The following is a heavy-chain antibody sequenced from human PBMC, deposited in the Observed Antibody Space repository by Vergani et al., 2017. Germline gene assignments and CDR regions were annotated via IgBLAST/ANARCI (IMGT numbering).Heavy chain of an antibody. V-gene: IGHV4-59*01. CDR1: GGSISSYY. J-gene: IGHJ3*02. D-gene: IGHD2-2*01. CDR2: IDYSGST. CDR3: ARLRYCSSTSCPGDAFDI. Sequence: QVQLQESGPGLVKPSETLSLTCTVSGGSISSYYWSWIRQPPGKGLEWIGYIDYSGSTNYNPSLKSRVTISVDTSKHQFSLKLSSVTAADTAVYYCARLRYCSSTSCPGDAFDIWGQATMVTVSS.